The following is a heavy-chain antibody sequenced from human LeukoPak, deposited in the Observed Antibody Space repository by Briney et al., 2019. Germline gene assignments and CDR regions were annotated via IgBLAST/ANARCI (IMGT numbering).Heavy chain of an antibody. Sequence: ASVKVSCKASGYTFTTYPINWMRQAPGQGLEWMGWIDTNTGSPTYAQGLTGRVVFSLDTSVSTAFLQINSLKAEDTALYYCVRCIDTTGYFNYWGQGTLVTVSS. CDR1: GYTFTTYP. CDR2: IDTNTGSP. J-gene: IGHJ4*02. CDR3: VRCIDTTGYFNY. D-gene: IGHD3-22*01. V-gene: IGHV7-4-1*02.